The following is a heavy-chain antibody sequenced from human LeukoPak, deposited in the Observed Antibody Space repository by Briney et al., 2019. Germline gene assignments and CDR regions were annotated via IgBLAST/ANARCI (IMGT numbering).Heavy chain of an antibody. CDR3: ARRGYGSGSYFFV. D-gene: IGHD3-10*01. J-gene: IGHJ6*04. CDR1: GGSFSGYY. V-gene: IGHV4-34*01. CDR2: INHSGST. Sequence: NSSETLSLTCAVYGGSFSGYYWSWIRQPPGKGLEWIGEINHSGSTNYNPSLKSRVTISVDTSKNQFSLKLSSVTAADTAVYYCARRGYGSGSYFFVWGKGTTVTISS.